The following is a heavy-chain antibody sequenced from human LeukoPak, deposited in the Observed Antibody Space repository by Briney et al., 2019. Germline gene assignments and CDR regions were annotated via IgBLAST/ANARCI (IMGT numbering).Heavy chain of an antibody. CDR1: GGSISSYY. J-gene: IGHJ5*02. V-gene: IGHV4-59*12. Sequence: SETLSLTCTVSGGSISSYYWSWIRQPPGKGLEWIGYIYYSGSTNYNPSLKSRVTISVHTSKNQFSLKLSSVTAADTAVYYCASTSTSRIGFDPWGQGTLVTVSS. D-gene: IGHD2-15*01. CDR2: IYYSGST. CDR3: ASTSTSRIGFDP.